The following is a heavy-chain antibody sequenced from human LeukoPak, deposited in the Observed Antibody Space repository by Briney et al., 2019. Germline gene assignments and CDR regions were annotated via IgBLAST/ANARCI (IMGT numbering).Heavy chain of an antibody. CDR3: GRDEAWELSRGAFDI. Sequence: ASVNVSCKASGYTFTSYGISWVRQAAGQGLEWMGWISAYNGNTNYAQKLQGRVTMTTDTSTSTAYMELRSLRSDDTAVYYCGRDEAWELSRGAFDIWGQGTMVTVSS. CDR2: ISAYNGNT. J-gene: IGHJ3*02. CDR1: GYTFTSYG. D-gene: IGHD1-26*01. V-gene: IGHV1-18*01.